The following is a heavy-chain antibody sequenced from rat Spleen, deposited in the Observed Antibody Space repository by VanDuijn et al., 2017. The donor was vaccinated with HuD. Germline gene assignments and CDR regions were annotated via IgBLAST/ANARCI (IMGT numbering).Heavy chain of an antibody. D-gene: IGHD1-6*01. V-gene: IGHV5-25*01. CDR3: ARHVYYGLSVMDA. CDR2: ITTGGDDT. CDR1: GFTFSDYY. J-gene: IGHJ4*01. Sequence: EVQLVESGGGLVQPGRSLKLSCAASGFTFSDYYMAWVRQAPTKGLEWVASITTGGDDTYYRDSVKGRFTISSDNAKSTLYLQMDSLRSEDTATYYCARHVYYGLSVMDAWGQGASVTVSS.